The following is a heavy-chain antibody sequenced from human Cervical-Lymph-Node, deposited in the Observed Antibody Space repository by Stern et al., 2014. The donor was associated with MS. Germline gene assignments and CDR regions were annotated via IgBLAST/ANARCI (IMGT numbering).Heavy chain of an antibody. CDR3: AKRMSIAAPLDY. J-gene: IGHJ4*02. CDR1: GFTFDDYA. D-gene: IGHD6-6*01. V-gene: IGHV3-23*04. Sequence: EVQLVESGGGLVQPGRSLRLSCAASGFTFDDYAMHWVRQAPGKGLEWVSAISGSGGSTYYADSVKGRFTISRDNSKNTLYLQMNSLRAEDTAVYYCAKRMSIAAPLDYWGQGTLVTVSS. CDR2: ISGSGGST.